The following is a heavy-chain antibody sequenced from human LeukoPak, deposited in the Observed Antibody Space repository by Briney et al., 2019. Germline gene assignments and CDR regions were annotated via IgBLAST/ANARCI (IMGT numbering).Heavy chain of an antibody. CDR3: ARREQVAATLWWFDP. CDR1: GGSISSSSYY. CDR2: IYYSGST. D-gene: IGHD2-15*01. V-gene: IGHV4-39*01. J-gene: IGHJ5*02. Sequence: SETLSLTCTVSGGSISSSSYYWGWIRQPPGKGLEWVGSIYYSGSTYYNPSLKSRVTISVDTSKNQFSLKLSSVTAADTAVYYCARREQVAATLWWFDPWGQGTLVTVSS.